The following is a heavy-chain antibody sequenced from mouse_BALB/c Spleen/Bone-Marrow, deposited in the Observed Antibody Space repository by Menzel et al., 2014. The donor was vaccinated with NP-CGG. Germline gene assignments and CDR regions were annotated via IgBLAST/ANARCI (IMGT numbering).Heavy chain of an antibody. V-gene: IGHV1-9*01. D-gene: IGHD2-3*01. J-gene: IGHJ4*01. CDR3: ASCGYDGYFYAMDY. Sequence: VQLQQSGAELMKPGASVKISCKATGYTFSSYWIEWVKQRPGHGLEWIGEILPGSDSTNYNEKFKGKATFTADTSSNTAYMQLSSLTSEDSAVYYCASCGYDGYFYAMDYWGQGTSVTVSS. CDR1: GYTFSSYW. CDR2: ILPGSDST.